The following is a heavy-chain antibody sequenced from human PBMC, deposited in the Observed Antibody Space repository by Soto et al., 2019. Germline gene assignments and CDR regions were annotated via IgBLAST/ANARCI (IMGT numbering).Heavy chain of an antibody. D-gene: IGHD3-22*01. CDR3: AKLTYPSDSTGYYYERVSGWIDS. Sequence: EVQLLESGGGLIQPGGSLRLSCAASGFMFSSYAMSWVRQPPGKGLEWVSSISASGGTANLADSVEGRCTISRDNSKSTLYLQMNSLRAEDTAVYYCAKLTYPSDSTGYYYERVSGWIDSWGQGALVTVSS. J-gene: IGHJ5*01. CDR1: GFMFSSYA. CDR2: ISASGGTA. V-gene: IGHV3-23*01.